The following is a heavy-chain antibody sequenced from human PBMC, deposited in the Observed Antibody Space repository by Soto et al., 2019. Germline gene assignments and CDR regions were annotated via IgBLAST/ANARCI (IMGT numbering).Heavy chain of an antibody. CDR1: GFSLSSTRMA. J-gene: IGHJ4*01. CDR3: AHIVVAGLGYYFDY. Sequence: QITLEESGPTLVKPTQTLTLTCTFSGFSLSSTRMAVGWIRQPPGKALEWLALIYWDDDKRYSPFLKSRLTITKDTSKNQVVLTMSNMDPVDTARYYCAHIVVAGLGYYFDYWGHGTLFTVSS. V-gene: IGHV2-5*02. CDR2: IYWDDDK. D-gene: IGHD6-19*01.